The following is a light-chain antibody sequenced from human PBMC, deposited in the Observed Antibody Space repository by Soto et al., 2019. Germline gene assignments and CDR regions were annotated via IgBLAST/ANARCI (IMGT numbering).Light chain of an antibody. V-gene: IGKV3-15*01. CDR3: QQYNNWYT. J-gene: IGKJ2*01. Sequence: EIVMTQSPTTLSVSPGERATLSCRASQSVSSNLAWYQQKPGQAPRLLIYGASTRATGIPARFSGSGSGTEFTLTISSLQSEDFAVYYCQQYNNWYTFRQGTKLEIK. CDR2: GAS. CDR1: QSVSSN.